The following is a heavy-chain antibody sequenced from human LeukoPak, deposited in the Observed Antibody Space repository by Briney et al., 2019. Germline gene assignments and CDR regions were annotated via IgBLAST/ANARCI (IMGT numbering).Heavy chain of an antibody. CDR1: GFTFSSYW. CDR3: ASFTSSSGWYCFDY. CDR2: IKQDGSEK. Sequence: GGSLRLSCAASGFTFSSYWMSWVRQAPGKGLEWVANIKQDGSEKYYVDSVEGRFTISRDNAKNSLYLQMNSLRAEDTAVYYCASFTSSSGWYCFDYWGQGTLVTVSS. J-gene: IGHJ4*02. V-gene: IGHV3-7*01. D-gene: IGHD6-19*01.